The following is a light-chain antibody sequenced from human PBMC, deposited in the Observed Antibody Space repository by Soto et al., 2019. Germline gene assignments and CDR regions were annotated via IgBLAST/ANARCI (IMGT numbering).Light chain of an antibody. J-gene: IGLJ2*01. V-gene: IGLV1-44*01. Sequence: QSVLTQPPSASGTPGQRVTISCSGSSSNIGSNTVNWYQQLPGTAPKLLIYSNNQRPSGVPNRFSGSKSGTSASLAISGLQSKDEADYYCAAWDDSLNGPVFGGGTKLTVL. CDR2: SNN. CDR3: AAWDDSLNGPV. CDR1: SSNIGSNT.